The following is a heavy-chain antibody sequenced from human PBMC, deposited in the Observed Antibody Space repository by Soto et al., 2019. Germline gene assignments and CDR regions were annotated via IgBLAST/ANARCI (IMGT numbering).Heavy chain of an antibody. Sequence: EVQLLESGGGLVQPGGSLRLSCTASGFTFRSYAMNWVRQAPGKGLEWVSSINGGGSHTFYADSVKGRFTISRDNSKNTLYLQMSSLRGEDTALYYCAKEEQYSGYDGLDYWGQGTLVTVSS. CDR2: INGGGSHT. V-gene: IGHV3-23*01. J-gene: IGHJ4*02. CDR3: AKEEQYSGYDGLDY. D-gene: IGHD5-12*01. CDR1: GFTFRSYA.